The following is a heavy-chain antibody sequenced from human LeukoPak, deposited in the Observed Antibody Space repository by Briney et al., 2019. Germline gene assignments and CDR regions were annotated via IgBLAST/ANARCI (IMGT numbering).Heavy chain of an antibody. D-gene: IGHD2-21*01. V-gene: IGHV1-3*01. Sequence: VASVKVSCKASGYTFTNYVMHWVRQAPGQRPEWMGWINAGNGDTEYSHHFQGRVTITRDTSASTAYMEMSSLTSEDTALYYCARDDCGDTCYPGGYWGQGTLVTVSS. CDR3: ARDDCGDTCYPGGY. CDR1: GYTFTNYV. CDR2: INAGNGDT. J-gene: IGHJ4*02.